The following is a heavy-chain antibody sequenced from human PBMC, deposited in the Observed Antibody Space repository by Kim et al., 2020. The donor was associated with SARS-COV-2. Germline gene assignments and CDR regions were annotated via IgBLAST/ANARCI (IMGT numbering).Heavy chain of an antibody. J-gene: IGHJ4*02. Sequence: GGSLRLSCAASGFTFSSYGMHWVRQAPGKGLEWVAVISYDGSNKYYADSVKGRFTISRDNSKNTLYLQMNSLRAEDTAVYYCAKDLAAAGFDYWGQGTLVTVSS. D-gene: IGHD6-13*01. CDR1: GFTFSSYG. V-gene: IGHV3-30*18. CDR3: AKDLAAAGFDY. CDR2: ISYDGSNK.